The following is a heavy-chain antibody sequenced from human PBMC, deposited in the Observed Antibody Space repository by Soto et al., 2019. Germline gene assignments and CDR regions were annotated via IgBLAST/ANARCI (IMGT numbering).Heavy chain of an antibody. CDR2: VSHDGRNT. CDR1: GFTFSDYV. D-gene: IGHD6-19*01. V-gene: IGHV3-30*18. J-gene: IGHJ4*02. CDR3: PKGGPPWLVPSDFNY. Sequence: PGGSLRLSCAASGFTFSDYVMQXVRQAQGKGLEWVAVVSHDGRNTHYADSVKGRFTISRDSSKNTVSLEMTSLRAEDTDVYYIPKGGPPWLVPSDFNYLGQGALVTVSS.